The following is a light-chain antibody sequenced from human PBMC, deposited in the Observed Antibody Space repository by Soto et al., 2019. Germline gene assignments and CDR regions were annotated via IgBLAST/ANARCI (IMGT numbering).Light chain of an antibody. CDR2: EVS. J-gene: IGLJ1*01. CDR3: SSYSSSTAYL. CDR1: SSDVGGYDY. V-gene: IGLV2-14*01. Sequence: QSVMTHPASVSGSPGQSITISCTGTSSDVGGYDYVSWYQLHPGKAPKLMVFEVSNRPSGVSYRFSSSKSGTTAALTISGIRAEDEAYYIYSSYSSSTAYLCGNGTKVTVL.